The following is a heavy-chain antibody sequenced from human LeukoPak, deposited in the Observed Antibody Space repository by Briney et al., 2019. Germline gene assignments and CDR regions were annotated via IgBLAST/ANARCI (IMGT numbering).Heavy chain of an antibody. CDR1: GGSFSGYY. V-gene: IGHV4-34*01. D-gene: IGHD3-22*01. CDR2: IYYSGST. CDR3: ARDYYYDPAYFDY. Sequence: SETLSLTCAVYGGSFSGYYWSWIRQPPGKGLEWIGSIYYSGSTYYNPSLKSRVTISVDTSKNQFSLKLSSVTAADTAVYYCARDYYYDPAYFDYWGQGTLVTVSS. J-gene: IGHJ4*02.